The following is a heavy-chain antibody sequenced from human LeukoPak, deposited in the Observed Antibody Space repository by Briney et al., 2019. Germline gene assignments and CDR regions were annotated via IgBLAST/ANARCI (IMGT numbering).Heavy chain of an antibody. J-gene: IGHJ4*02. CDR2: ISSNGGST. CDR3: ARVGWSHSSSWYDY. V-gene: IGHV3-64*01. D-gene: IGHD6-13*01. Sequence: PGGSPRLSCAASGFTFSSYAMHWVRQAPGKGLEYVSAISSNGGSTHYANSVKGRFTVSRDNSKNTLYLQMGSLRAEDMAVYYCARVGWSHSSSWYDYWGQGTLVTVSS. CDR1: GFTFSSYA.